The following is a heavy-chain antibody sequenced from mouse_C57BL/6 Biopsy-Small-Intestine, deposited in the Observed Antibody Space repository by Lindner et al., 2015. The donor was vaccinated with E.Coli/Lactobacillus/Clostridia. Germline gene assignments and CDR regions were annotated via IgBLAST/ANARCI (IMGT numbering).Heavy chain of an antibody. CDR2: ILPGSDSS. V-gene: IGHV1-9*01. D-gene: IGHD2-3*01. Sequence: VQLQESGAELVKPGASVKLSCKATGYTFTGYWIEWVNQRPGHGLEWIGEILPGSDSSNYNENFKGKATLTADQSSSTAYMQLNSLTFEDSAVYYCARSGWEGWYFDVWGTGTTVTVSS. CDR3: ARSGWEGWYFDV. CDR1: GYTFTGYW. J-gene: IGHJ1*03.